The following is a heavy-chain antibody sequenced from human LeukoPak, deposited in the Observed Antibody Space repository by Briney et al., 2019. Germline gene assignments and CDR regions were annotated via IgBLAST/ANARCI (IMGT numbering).Heavy chain of an antibody. D-gene: IGHD1/OR15-1a*01. CDR2: IYSGGTT. CDR1: GFSGSSNF. CDR3: ARDGYGNNYMDV. V-gene: IGHV3-53*01. Sequence: GSLRLSCAASGFSGSSNFMSWVRQAPGKGLEWVSVIYSGGTTYYADSVKGRFTISRDNSKNTLSLQMNSLRAEDTAVYYCARDGYGNNYMDVWGKGTTVTVSS. J-gene: IGHJ6*03.